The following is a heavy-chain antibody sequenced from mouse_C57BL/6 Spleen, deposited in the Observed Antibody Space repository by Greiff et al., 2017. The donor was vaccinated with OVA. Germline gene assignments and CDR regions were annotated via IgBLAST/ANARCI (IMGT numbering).Heavy chain of an antibody. V-gene: IGHV1-53*01. CDR2: INPSNGGT. J-gene: IGHJ4*01. Sequence: QVQLQQPGTELVKPGASVKLSCKASGYTFTSYWMHWVKQRPGQGLEWIGNINPSNGGTNYNEKFKSKATLTVDKSSSTAYMQLSSLTSEDSAVYYCARSPSYYYGSSGYAMDYWGQGTSVTVSS. CDR1: GYTFTSYW. CDR3: ARSPSYYYGSSGYAMDY. D-gene: IGHD1-1*01.